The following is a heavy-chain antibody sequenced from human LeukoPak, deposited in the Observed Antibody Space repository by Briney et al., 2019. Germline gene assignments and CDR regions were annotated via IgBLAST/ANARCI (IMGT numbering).Heavy chain of an antibody. D-gene: IGHD5-24*01. CDR3: ARSGSRWLLDY. CDR2: VRENGGDT. J-gene: IGHJ4*02. V-gene: IGHV3-23*01. Sequence: GESLRLSCAASEFTFSSYDMTWVRQAPGKGLECVSAVRENGGDTYYAGSVKGRFTISRDNSKNILYLQMNSLRADDTAVYYCARSGSRWLLDYWGQGTLVTVSS. CDR1: EFTFSSYD.